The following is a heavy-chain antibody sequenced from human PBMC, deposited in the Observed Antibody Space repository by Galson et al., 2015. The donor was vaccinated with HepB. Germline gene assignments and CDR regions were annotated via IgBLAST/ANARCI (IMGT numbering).Heavy chain of an antibody. D-gene: IGHD6-13*01. J-gene: IGHJ3*02. V-gene: IGHV2-26*01. Sequence: PALVKPTQTLTLTCTVSGFSLSNARMGVSWIRQPPGKALEWLAHIFSNDEKSYSTSLKSRLTISKDTSKSQVVLTMTNMDPVDTATYYCARIGGSSSWYFDAFDIWGQGTMVTVSS. CDR3: ARIGGSSSWYFDAFDI. CDR1: GFSLSNARMG. CDR2: IFSNDEK.